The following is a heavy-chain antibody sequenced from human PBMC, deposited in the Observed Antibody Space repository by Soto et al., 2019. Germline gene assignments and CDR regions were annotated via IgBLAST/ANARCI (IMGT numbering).Heavy chain of an antibody. V-gene: IGHV4-34*01. CDR3: ARVWSNNWFDP. Sequence: SETLSLTCAVYGGSFSGYYWSWIRQPPGKGLKWIGKINHSGSTNYNPSLKSRVTISVDTSKNQFSLKLSSVTAADTAVYYCARVWSNNWFDPWGQGTLVTVSS. D-gene: IGHD3-10*01. J-gene: IGHJ5*02. CDR2: INHSGST. CDR1: GGSFSGYY.